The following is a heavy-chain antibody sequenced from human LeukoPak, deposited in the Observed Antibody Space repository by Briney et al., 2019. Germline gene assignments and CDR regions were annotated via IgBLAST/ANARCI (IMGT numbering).Heavy chain of an antibody. CDR3: ARVPRSNFDYYYYGMDV. D-gene: IGHD4-11*01. CDR2: INHSGST. Sequence: SETLSLTCAVYGGSFSGYYWSWIRQSPGKGREWIGEINHSGSTNYNPSLKSRVTMSVDTSRNQFSLKMTSVTAADTAVYYCARVPRSNFDYYYYGMDVWGQGTTVTVSS. CDR1: GGSFSGYY. J-gene: IGHJ6*02. V-gene: IGHV4-34*01.